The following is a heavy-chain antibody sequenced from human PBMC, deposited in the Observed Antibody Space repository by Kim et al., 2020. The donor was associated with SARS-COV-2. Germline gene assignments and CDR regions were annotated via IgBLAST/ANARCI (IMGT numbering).Heavy chain of an antibody. V-gene: IGHV3-30*18. J-gene: IGHJ4*02. CDR3: AKGGSGSSSFDY. D-gene: IGHD6-6*01. CDR1: GFTFSSYG. CDR2: ISYDGSNK. Sequence: GGSLRLSCAASGFTFSSYGMHWVRQAPGKGLEWVAVISYDGSNKYYADSVKGRFTISRDNSKNTLYLQMNSLRAEDTAVYYCAKGGSGSSSFDYWGQGTLVTVSS.